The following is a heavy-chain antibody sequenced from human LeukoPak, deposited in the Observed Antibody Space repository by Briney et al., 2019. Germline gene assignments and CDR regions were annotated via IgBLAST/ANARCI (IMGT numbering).Heavy chain of an antibody. J-gene: IGHJ4*02. CDR1: GFTFDDYT. V-gene: IGHV3-43*01. CDR2: ISWHGSTT. D-gene: IGHD3-22*01. Sequence: GGSLRLSCAASGFTFDDYTMHWVRRARGEGLEWVSVISWHGSTTKYADSVRGRYTISRDNRKNSLSLQMNSLRPEDTALYYCAKDIGDSIGYNYFDSWGQGTLVTVSS. CDR3: AKDIGDSIGYNYFDS.